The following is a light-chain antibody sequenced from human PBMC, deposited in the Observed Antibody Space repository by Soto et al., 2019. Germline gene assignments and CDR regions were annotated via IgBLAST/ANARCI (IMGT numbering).Light chain of an antibody. V-gene: IGLV2-11*01. CDR3: CSYAGSYPYV. CDR1: SSDVGGYNY. Sequence: QSALTQPRSVSGSPGQSVTISCTGTSSDVGGYNYVSWYQQHPGKAPKLMIYDVSKRPSGVPDRFSGSKSGNTASLTISGLQAEDEADYYCCSYAGSYPYVFGNGTKVT. CDR2: DVS. J-gene: IGLJ1*01.